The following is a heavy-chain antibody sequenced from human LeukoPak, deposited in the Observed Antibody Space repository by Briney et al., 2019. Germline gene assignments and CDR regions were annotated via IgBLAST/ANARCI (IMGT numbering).Heavy chain of an antibody. Sequence: SETLFLTCTVSGGSISSGGYYWSWIRQPPGKGLEWIGYIYHSGSTYYNPSLKSRVTISVDRSKNQFSLKLSSVTAADTAVYYCARDSAFDDFWSGYAADWGQGTLVTVSS. CDR3: ARDSAFDDFWSGYAAD. CDR1: GGSISSGGYY. V-gene: IGHV4-30-2*01. J-gene: IGHJ4*02. D-gene: IGHD3-3*01. CDR2: IYHSGST.